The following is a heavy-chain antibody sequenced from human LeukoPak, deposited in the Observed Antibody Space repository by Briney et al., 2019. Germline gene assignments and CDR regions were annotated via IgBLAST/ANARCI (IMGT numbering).Heavy chain of an antibody. J-gene: IGHJ6*03. CDR1: GFAFRNYW. Sequence: PGGSLRLSCVASGFAFRNYWMYWVRQGPGKGLVWLSRINPDGSTTTYADSVKGRSTISRDNAKNSLYLQMNSLRAEDTAVYYCAKMDRGDYYGSGSYYPLYYMDVWGKGTTVTISS. D-gene: IGHD3-10*01. V-gene: IGHV3-74*01. CDR2: INPDGSTT. CDR3: AKMDRGDYYGSGSYYPLYYMDV.